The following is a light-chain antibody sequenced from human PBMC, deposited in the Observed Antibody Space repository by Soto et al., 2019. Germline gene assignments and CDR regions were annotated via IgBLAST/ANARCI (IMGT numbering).Light chain of an antibody. CDR3: SSYTTDGTYV. CDR2: DVS. Sequence: QSALTQPASVSGSPGQSITISCTGTSSDVCGYNYVSWYKEHPGKAPKLMIYDVSNRPSGVSNRFSGYKSGNTASLTISGLQAEDEADYYCSSYTTDGTYVFVTGTKLTVL. CDR1: SSDVCGYNY. J-gene: IGLJ1*01. V-gene: IGLV2-14*01.